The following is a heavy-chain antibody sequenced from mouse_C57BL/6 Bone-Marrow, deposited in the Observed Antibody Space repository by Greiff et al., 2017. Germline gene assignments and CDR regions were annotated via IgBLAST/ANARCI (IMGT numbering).Heavy chain of an antibody. CDR2: IDPSDSYT. CDR1: GYTFTSYW. J-gene: IGHJ2*01. CDR3: AREGYGFHFDY. D-gene: IGHD2-2*01. V-gene: IGHV1-69*01. Sequence: VQLQQPGAELVMPGASVKLSCKASGYTFTSYWMHWVKQRPGQGLEWIGEIDPSDSYTNYNQTFKGKSTLTVDKSSSTAYMQLSSLTSEDSAVYYCAREGYGFHFDYWGQGTTLTVSS.